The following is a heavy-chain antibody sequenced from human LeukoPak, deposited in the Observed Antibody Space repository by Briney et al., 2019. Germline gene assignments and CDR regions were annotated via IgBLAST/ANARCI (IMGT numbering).Heavy chain of an antibody. Sequence: PSETLSLTCAVYGGSFSGYYWSWIRQPPGKGLEWIGEINHGGSTNYNPSLKSRVTISVDTSKNQFSLKLSSVTAADTAVYYCARYFDWLSTYDAFDIWGQGTMVTVSS. CDR3: ARYFDWLSTYDAFDI. CDR2: INHGGST. J-gene: IGHJ3*02. V-gene: IGHV4-34*01. CDR1: GGSFSGYY. D-gene: IGHD3-9*01.